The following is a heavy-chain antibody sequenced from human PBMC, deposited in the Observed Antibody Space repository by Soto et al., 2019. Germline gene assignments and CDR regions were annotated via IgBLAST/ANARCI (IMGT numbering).Heavy chain of an antibody. CDR2: IYYSGST. J-gene: IGHJ3*02. D-gene: IGHD3-10*01. Sequence: PSETLSLTCTVSGGSISSSSYYWGWIRQPPGKGLEWIGSIYYSGSTYYNPSLKSRVTISVDTSKNQFSLKLSPVTAADTAVYYCASPYYYGSGSLSSHAFDIWGQGTMVTVSS. V-gene: IGHV4-39*01. CDR1: GGSISSSSYY. CDR3: ASPYYYGSGSLSSHAFDI.